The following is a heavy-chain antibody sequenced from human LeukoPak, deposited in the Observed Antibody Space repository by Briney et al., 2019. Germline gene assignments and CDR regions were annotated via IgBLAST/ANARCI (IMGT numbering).Heavy chain of an antibody. J-gene: IGHJ5*02. D-gene: IGHD3-9*01. CDR3: ARAHRGYDILTGYYH. CDR2: IIPIFGTA. Sequence: SVKVSCKASGGTFSSYAISWVRQAPGQGLEWMGGIIPIFGTANYAQKFQGRVTITADESTSTAYMELSSLRSEDTAVYYCARAHRGYDILTGYYHWGQGTLVTVSS. V-gene: IGHV1-69*13. CDR1: GGTFSSYA.